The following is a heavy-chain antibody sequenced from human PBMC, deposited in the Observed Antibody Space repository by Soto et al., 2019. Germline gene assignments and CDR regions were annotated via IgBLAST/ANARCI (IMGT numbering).Heavy chain of an antibody. J-gene: IGHJ3*02. D-gene: IGHD2-15*01. CDR3: ARGSGPNDAFDI. CDR1: GGSVSSGSYY. CDR2: IYYSGST. Sequence: QVQLQESGPGLVKPSETLSLTCTVSGGSVSSGSYYWSWIRQPPGTGLEWIGYIYYSGSTNYNPSLKSRVTISVDTSKNQFSLKLSSVTAADTAVYYCARGSGPNDAFDIWGQGTMVTVSS. V-gene: IGHV4-61*01.